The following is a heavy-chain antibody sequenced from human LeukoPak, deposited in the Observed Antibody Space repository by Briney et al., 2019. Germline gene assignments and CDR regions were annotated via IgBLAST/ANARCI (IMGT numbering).Heavy chain of an antibody. CDR3: ARDPGSSWYRGGDYFDY. Sequence: GRSLRLSCAASGFTFSNYGMHWVRQAPGKGLEWVVVISHDGSNNNYADSVKGRFTISRDNSKNTLYLQMNSLRAEDTAVYYCARDPGSSWYRGGDYFDYWGQGTLVTVSS. CDR1: GFTFSNYG. CDR2: ISHDGSNN. J-gene: IGHJ4*02. D-gene: IGHD6-13*01. V-gene: IGHV3-30*03.